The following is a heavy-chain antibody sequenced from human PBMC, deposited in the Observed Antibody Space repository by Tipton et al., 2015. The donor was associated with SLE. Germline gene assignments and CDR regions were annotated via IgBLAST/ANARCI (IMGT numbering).Heavy chain of an antibody. CDR2: VHYSGRT. V-gene: IGHV4-59*07. D-gene: IGHD2-8*02. Sequence: TLSLTCTVSGDAIGIYYWSWIRQPPGKGLEWIGHVHYSGRTKYNPSLLSRVTISIDTSKNQFSLNLNSVTAADTAVYYCARRSGDCTAYCYVDYWGPGPRGTVSS. CDR1: GDAIGIYY. CDR3: ARRSGDCTAYCYVDY. J-gene: IGHJ4*02.